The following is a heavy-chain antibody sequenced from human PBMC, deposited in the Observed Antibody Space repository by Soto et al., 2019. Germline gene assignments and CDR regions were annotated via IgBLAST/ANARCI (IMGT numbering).Heavy chain of an antibody. CDR2: IYPSDSDT. V-gene: IGHV5-51*01. D-gene: IGHD3-3*01. CDR1: GYNFAGYW. CDR3: ASGGVSTRTFDY. Sequence: GESLKISCKGSGYNFAGYWIAWVRQMPGKGLELMGIIYPSDSDTRYRPSFQGHVTISADKSISSAYLQWSSLRASHTAMYYCASGGVSTRTFDYWGKGTPVTVSS. J-gene: IGHJ4*02.